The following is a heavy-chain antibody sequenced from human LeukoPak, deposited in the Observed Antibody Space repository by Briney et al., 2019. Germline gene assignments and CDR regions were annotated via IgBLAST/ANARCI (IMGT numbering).Heavy chain of an antibody. V-gene: IGHV3-7*03. CDR3: ARDLSQEIDYGDYVIDY. CDR1: GFTFSSYW. CDR2: IKQDGREK. D-gene: IGHD4-17*01. Sequence: PGGSLRLSCAASGFTFSSYWMSWVRQAPGKGLEWVANIKQDGREKYYVDSVKGRFTISRDNAKNSLYLQMNSLRAEDTAVYYCARDLSQEIDYGDYVIDYWGQGTLVTVSS. J-gene: IGHJ4*02.